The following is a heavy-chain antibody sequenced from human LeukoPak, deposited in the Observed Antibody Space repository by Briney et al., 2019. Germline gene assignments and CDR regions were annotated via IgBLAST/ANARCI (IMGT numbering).Heavy chain of an antibody. Sequence: SETLSLTCTVSGGSISTYYWSWIRQPPGKGLEWIGYIYHSGSTNYNPSLKSRVTVSVDTSKNQFSLKLSSVTAADTAVYYCARGGGRYYYGSGSYYYWFDPWGQGTLVTVSS. D-gene: IGHD3-10*01. J-gene: IGHJ5*02. V-gene: IGHV4-59*12. CDR3: ARGGGRYYYGSGSYYYWFDP. CDR2: IYHSGST. CDR1: GGSISTYY.